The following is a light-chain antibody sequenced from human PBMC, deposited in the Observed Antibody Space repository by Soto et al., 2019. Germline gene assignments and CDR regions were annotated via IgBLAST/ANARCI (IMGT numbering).Light chain of an antibody. CDR2: AAS. Sequence: DIQLTQSPSSLSASVGDRVTITCRASQSISSYLNWYQQKPGKAPKLLIYAASSLQSGVPSRFSGSGSGTDFSLTISSLQPEDCASYYCQESYSTPWAFGQGTKVEL. CDR1: QSISSY. V-gene: IGKV1-39*01. J-gene: IGKJ1*01. CDR3: QESYSTPWA.